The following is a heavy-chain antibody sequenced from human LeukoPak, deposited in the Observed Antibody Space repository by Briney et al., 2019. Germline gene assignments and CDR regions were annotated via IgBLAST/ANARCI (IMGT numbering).Heavy chain of an antibody. CDR3: ARKRGVGVDTNAFDM. CDR1: GYTFTNYY. V-gene: IGHV1-2*02. CDR2: INPNSGGT. Sequence: ASVKVSSKASGYTFTNYYIHWVRQAPGQGLEWMGCINPNSGGTNYATKFQGRVTMTRDTSISTAYMELSRLKSADTAVYYCARKRGVGVDTNAFDMWGQGTMVTVSS. J-gene: IGHJ3*02. D-gene: IGHD1-26*01.